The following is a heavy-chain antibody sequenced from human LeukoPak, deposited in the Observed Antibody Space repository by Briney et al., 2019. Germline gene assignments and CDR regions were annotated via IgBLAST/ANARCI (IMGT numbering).Heavy chain of an antibody. V-gene: IGHV4-59*01. J-gene: IGHJ5*02. CDR1: GGSISSYY. CDR3: VRAYDYVWGSYRYTAGNWFDP. CDR2: IYYSGST. Sequence: SETLSLTCTVSGGSISSYYWSWIRQPPGKGLEWIGYIYYSGSTNYNPSLKSRVTIPLDTSKNQFSLKLSSVTAADTAVYYCVRAYDYVWGSYRYTAGNWFDPWGQGTLVTVSS. D-gene: IGHD3-16*02.